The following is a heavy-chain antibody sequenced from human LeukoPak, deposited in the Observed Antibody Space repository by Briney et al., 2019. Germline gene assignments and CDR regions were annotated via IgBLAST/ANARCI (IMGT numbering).Heavy chain of an antibody. CDR2: ISSSSTTI. J-gene: IGHJ4*02. D-gene: IGHD3-3*01. V-gene: IGHV3-48*01. CDR1: GFTFSNYN. Sequence: HPGGSLRLSCAASGFTFSNYNRNWVRQAPGKGLEWVSYISSSSTTIHYADSVRGRFTISRDNARNSLYLQMNSLRAEDTAVYYCARDFLEDVYWGQGTLVTVSS. CDR3: ARDFLEDVY.